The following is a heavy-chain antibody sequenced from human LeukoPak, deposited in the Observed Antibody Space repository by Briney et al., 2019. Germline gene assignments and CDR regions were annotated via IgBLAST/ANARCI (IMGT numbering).Heavy chain of an antibody. V-gene: IGHV3-21*01. Sequence: GSLRLSCAASGFTFSSYSMNWVRQAPGKGLEWVSSISSSSSYIYYADSVKGRFTISRDNAKNSLYLQMNSLRAEDTAVYYCARDGSYCSSTSCHDGAFDIWGQGTMVTVSS. CDR1: GFTFSSYS. D-gene: IGHD2-2*01. CDR3: ARDGSYCSSTSCHDGAFDI. CDR2: ISSSSSYI. J-gene: IGHJ3*02.